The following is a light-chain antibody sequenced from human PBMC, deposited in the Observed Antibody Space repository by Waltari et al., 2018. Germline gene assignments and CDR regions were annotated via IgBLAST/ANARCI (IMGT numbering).Light chain of an antibody. CDR1: SLRRYY. CDR3: HSRETFSTRL. J-gene: IGLJ2*01. CDR2: GPG. Sequence: SSDLTQDPSVSVALGQTVRIPCQGDSLRRYYASWYQQRPGQAPLLFPYGPGNRPSGIPDRFSGSTSGNTASLTITGAQAEDEADYYCHSRETFSTRLFGGGTRLTV. V-gene: IGLV3-19*01.